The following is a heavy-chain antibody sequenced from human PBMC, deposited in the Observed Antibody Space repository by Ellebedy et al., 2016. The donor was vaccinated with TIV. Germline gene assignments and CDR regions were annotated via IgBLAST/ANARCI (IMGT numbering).Heavy chain of an antibody. Sequence: GESLKISXVASGFTFSSYWMSWVRQAPGKGLEWVANIKQDGSEKYYVDSVKGRFTISRDNAKNSLYLRMNSLRAEDTAVYYCARVDSSGWYDAFDIWGQGTMVTVSS. D-gene: IGHD6-19*01. CDR3: ARVDSSGWYDAFDI. CDR1: GFTFSSYW. V-gene: IGHV3-7*01. J-gene: IGHJ3*02. CDR2: IKQDGSEK.